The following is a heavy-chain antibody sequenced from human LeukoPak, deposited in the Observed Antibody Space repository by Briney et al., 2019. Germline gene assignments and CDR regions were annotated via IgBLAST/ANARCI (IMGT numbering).Heavy chain of an antibody. J-gene: IGHJ5*02. CDR3: ARGRASGFVVVVAAPTPGWFDP. Sequence: GASVKVSCKAAGGTFSSYAISWVRQAPGQGLEWMGGIIPIFGTANYAQKFQGRVTITADESTGTAYMELSSLRSEDTAVYYCARGRASGFVVVVAAPTPGWFDPWGQGTLVTVSS. CDR1: GGTFSSYA. D-gene: IGHD2-15*01. V-gene: IGHV1-69*13. CDR2: IIPIFGTA.